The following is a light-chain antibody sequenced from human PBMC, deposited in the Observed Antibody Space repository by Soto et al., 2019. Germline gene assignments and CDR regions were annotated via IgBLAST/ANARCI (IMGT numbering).Light chain of an antibody. CDR3: QQYNNWPHT. CDR1: QSVSSN. CDR2: GAS. Sequence: EIVMTQSPATLSVSPGERATLSCRASQSVSSNFAWYQQKPGQAPRLLIYGASTRATGIPARFSGSGSGTEFTLTISSLQSEDFAVYDCQQYNNWPHTFGQGTKLEIK. V-gene: IGKV3-15*01. J-gene: IGKJ2*01.